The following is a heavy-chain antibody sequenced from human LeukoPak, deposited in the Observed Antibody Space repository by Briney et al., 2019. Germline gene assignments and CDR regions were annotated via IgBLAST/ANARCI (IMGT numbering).Heavy chain of an antibody. CDR3: ARDSRRELLHAFDI. CDR2: IDYSAST. V-gene: IGHV4-59*01. CDR1: GGSLSTYY. Sequence: SETLSLTCTVSGGSLSTYYWSWIRQRPGKGLEWIAYIDYSASTNYNPSLKSRVTISVDTSKNQFSLKLSSVTAADTAVYYCARDSRRELLHAFDIWGQGTMVTVSS. D-gene: IGHD1-26*01. J-gene: IGHJ3*02.